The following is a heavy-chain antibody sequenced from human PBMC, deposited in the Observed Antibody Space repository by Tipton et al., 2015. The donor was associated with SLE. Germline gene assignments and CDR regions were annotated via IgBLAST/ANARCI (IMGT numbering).Heavy chain of an antibody. D-gene: IGHD6-13*01. V-gene: IGHV4-61*09. Sequence: TLSLTCTVSGGSISSSSYYWGWIRQPAGKGLEWIGHIYTSGSTNYNPSLKSRVTISVDTSKNQFSLKLSSVTAADTAVYYCARSPIAAAAFYFDYWGQGTLVTVSS. CDR2: IYTSGST. J-gene: IGHJ4*02. CDR3: ARSPIAAAAFYFDY. CDR1: GGSISSSSYY.